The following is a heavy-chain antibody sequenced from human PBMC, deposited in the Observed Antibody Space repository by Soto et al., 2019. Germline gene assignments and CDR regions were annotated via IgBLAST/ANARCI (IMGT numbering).Heavy chain of an antibody. V-gene: IGHV3-15*07. Sequence: AGGSLRLSCAASGFTFSNAWMNWVRQAPGKGLEWVGRIKSKTDGGTTDYAAPVKGRFTISRDDSKNTLYLQMNSLKTEDTAVYYCTTDDYGDYVGPDYWGQGTLVTVSS. D-gene: IGHD4-17*01. CDR2: IKSKTDGGTT. CDR3: TTDDYGDYVGPDY. J-gene: IGHJ4*02. CDR1: GFTFSNAW.